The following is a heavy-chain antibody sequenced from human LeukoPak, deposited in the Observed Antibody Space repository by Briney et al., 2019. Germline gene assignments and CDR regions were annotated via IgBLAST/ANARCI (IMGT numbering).Heavy chain of an antibody. CDR2: IYTSGST. CDR1: GGSITNYY. CDR3: ARWVWYFDL. J-gene: IGHJ2*01. Sequence: ASETLSLTCTVSGGSITNYYWNWIRQSAGKGLELIGRIYTSGSTNYNPSLKSRVTMSIDTSKNQFSLKLSSVTAADTAVYYCARWVWYFDLWGRGTLVTVSS. V-gene: IGHV4-4*07.